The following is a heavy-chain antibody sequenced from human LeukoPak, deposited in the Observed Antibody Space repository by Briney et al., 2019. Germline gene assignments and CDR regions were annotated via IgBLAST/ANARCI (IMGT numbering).Heavy chain of an antibody. V-gene: IGHV4-59*01. J-gene: IGHJ4*02. D-gene: IGHD3-10*01. CDR3: ARDHADPITMVRHFDY. CDR1: GDSISNYY. Sequence: SETLSLTCTVSGDSISNYYWSWIRQPPGKGLEWIGYIYYSGSTNYNPSLKSRVTISVDTSKNQFSLKLSSVTAADTAVYYCARDHADPITMVRHFDYWGQGTLVTVSS. CDR2: IYYSGST.